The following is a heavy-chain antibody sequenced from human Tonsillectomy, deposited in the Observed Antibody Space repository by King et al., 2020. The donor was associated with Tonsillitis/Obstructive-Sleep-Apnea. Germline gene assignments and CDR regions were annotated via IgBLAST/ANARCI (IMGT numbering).Heavy chain of an antibody. CDR3: AKARAPRFLEWFRIWGPFDY. D-gene: IGHD3-3*01. V-gene: IGHV3-23*04. CDR1: GFTFSSYA. CDR2: ISGSGGST. Sequence: VQLVESGGGLVQPGGSLRLSCAASGFTFSSYAMSWVRQAPGKGLEWVSAISGSGGSTYYADSVKGRFTISRDNSKNTLYLQMNSLRAEDTAVYYCAKARAPRFLEWFRIWGPFDYWGQGTLVTVSS. J-gene: IGHJ4*02.